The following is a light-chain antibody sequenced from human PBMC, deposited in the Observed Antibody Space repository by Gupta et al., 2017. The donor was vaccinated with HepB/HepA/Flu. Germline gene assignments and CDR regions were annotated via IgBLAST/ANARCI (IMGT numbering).Light chain of an antibody. CDR1: QNIDSH. V-gene: IGKV1-39*01. CDR2: GVS. Sequence: QMTQSPSILPASVVDRVTITCRASQNIDSHLNWYQHRPGKAPELLIYGVSTLHSGVPSRFSGSGSGTEFTLTINNLQPEDFASYYCQKTFIAPYTFGQGTRLEMK. J-gene: IGKJ2*01. CDR3: QKTFIAPYT.